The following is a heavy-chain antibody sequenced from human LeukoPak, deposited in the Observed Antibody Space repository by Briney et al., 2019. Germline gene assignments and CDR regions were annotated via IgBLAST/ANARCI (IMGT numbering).Heavy chain of an antibody. CDR3: ARLYSSGWFLDY. V-gene: IGHV4-59*01. J-gene: IGHJ4*02. Sequence: PSETLSLTCTVSGGSISSYYWSWIRQPPGKGLEWIGYIYYSGSTNYNPSLKSRVTISVDTSKNQFSLKLSSVTAADTAVYYCARLYSSGWFLDYWGQGTLVTVSS. CDR2: IYYSGST. D-gene: IGHD6-19*01. CDR1: GGSISSYY.